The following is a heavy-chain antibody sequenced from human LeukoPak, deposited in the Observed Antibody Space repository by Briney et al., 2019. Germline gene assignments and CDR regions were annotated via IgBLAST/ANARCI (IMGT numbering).Heavy chain of an antibody. D-gene: IGHD2-2*03. CDR3: ARVRRMDLPAFDY. J-gene: IGHJ4*02. V-gene: IGHV4-59*01. CDR2: IYYSGST. Sequence: PSETLSLTCAVSGYSISSYYWSWIRQPPGKGLEWIGYIYYSGSTNYNPTLKSRVTISVDTSKNQFSLKLSSVTAADTAVYYCARVRRMDLPAFDYWGQGTLVTVSS. CDR1: GYSISSYY.